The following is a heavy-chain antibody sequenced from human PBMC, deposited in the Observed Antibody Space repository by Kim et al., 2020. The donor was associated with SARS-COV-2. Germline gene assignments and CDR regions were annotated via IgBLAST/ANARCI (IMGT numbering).Heavy chain of an antibody. CDR1: GFTFSDYY. CDR3: ARDTLPPEGYYYGMDV. CDR2: ISSSSSYT. V-gene: IGHV3-11*05. Sequence: GGSLRLSCAASGFTFSDYYMSWIRQAPGKGLEWVSYISSSSSYTNYADSVKGRFTISRDNAKNSLYLQMNSLRAEDTAVYYCARDTLPPEGYYYGMDVWGQGTTVTVSS. J-gene: IGHJ6*02. D-gene: IGHD2-15*01.